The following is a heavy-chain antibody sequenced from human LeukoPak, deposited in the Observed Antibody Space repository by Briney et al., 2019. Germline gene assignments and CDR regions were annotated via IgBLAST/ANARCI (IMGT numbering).Heavy chain of an antibody. CDR3: ARGEEYFDY. CDR2: TYYRSKWYN. J-gene: IGHJ4*02. V-gene: IGHV6-1*01. Sequence: SQTLSLTCAISGDSVSSNSAVWNWIRQSPSRGLEWLGRTYYRSKWYNDYGISVKSRMTINPDTSKNQFSLQLNSVTPEGTAVYYCARGEEYFDYWGQGTLVTVSS. CDR1: GDSVSSNSAV.